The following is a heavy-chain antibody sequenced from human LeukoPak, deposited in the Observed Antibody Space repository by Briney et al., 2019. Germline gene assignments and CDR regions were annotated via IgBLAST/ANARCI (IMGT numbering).Heavy chain of an antibody. J-gene: IGHJ6*02. CDR3: AKDLGYGYSYGYSDYYYYGMDV. Sequence: GGSLRLSYAASGFTFSSYGMHWVRQAPGKGLEWVAVIWNDGSNKYYADSVKGRFTISRDDSKNTLYLQMNSLRAEDTAVYYCAKDLGYGYSYGYSDYYYYGMDVWGQGTTVTVSS. D-gene: IGHD5-18*01. CDR2: IWNDGSNK. CDR1: GFTFSSYG. V-gene: IGHV3-30*02.